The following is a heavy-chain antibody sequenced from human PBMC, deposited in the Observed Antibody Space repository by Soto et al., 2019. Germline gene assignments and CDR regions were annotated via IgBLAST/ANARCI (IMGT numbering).Heavy chain of an antibody. CDR2: VYFGGKT. CDR1: GFTVSSNY. J-gene: IGHJ4*02. CDR3: AGSGGGAFDY. D-gene: IGHD3-10*01. V-gene: IGHV3-66*01. Sequence: EVQLVESGGGLVQPGGSLRLSCAASGFTVSSNYMSWVRQAPGKGLEWVSVVYFGGKTYYAESVADRFTISRNNFKNRLYLQMNSLRSKAMALYYCAGSGGGAFDYWGQGTLVPVSS.